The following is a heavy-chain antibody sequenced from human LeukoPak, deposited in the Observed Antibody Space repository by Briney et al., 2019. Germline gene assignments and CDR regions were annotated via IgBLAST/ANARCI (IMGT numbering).Heavy chain of an antibody. CDR1: GGSISSSSYY. CDR2: IYYSGST. V-gene: IGHV4-61*01. CDR3: ARGRMTTVTPNRYYYYGMDV. D-gene: IGHD4-17*01. Sequence: SETLSLTCTVSGGSISSSSYYWSWIRQPPGKGLEWIGYIYYSGSTNYNPSLKSRVTISVDTSKNQFSLKLSSVTAADTAVYYCARGRMTTVTPNRYYYYGMDVWGQGTTVTVSS. J-gene: IGHJ6*02.